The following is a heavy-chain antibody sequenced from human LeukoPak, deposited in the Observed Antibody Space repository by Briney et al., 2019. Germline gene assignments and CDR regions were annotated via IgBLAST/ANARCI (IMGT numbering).Heavy chain of an antibody. V-gene: IGHV4-30-2*01. CDR1: GGSISSGGYS. CDR2: IYHSGST. Sequence: PSETLSLTCAVSGGSISSGGYSWSWIRQPPGKGLEWIGYIYHSGSTYYNPSLKSRVTISVDTSKNQFSLKLSSVTAADTAVYYCASLRRQTNAFDIWGQGTMVTVSS. CDR3: ASLRRQTNAFDI. J-gene: IGHJ3*02.